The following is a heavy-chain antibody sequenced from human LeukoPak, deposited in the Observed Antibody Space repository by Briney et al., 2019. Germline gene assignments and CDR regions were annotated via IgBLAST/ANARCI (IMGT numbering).Heavy chain of an antibody. V-gene: IGHV3-7*01. CDR2: IKQDGSEK. CDR1: GFTFSSYW. CDR3: ARDGPARGYSV. Sequence: GGSLRLSCAASGFTFSSYWMSCVRQAPGKGREWVANIKQDGSEKYYVDSVKGRFTISRDNAKNSLYLQMNSLRAEDTAVYYCARDGPARGYSVWGQGTLVTVSS. D-gene: IGHD5-18*01. J-gene: IGHJ4*02.